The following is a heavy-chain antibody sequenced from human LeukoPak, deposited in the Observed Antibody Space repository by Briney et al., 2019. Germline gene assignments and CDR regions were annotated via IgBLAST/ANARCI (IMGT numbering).Heavy chain of an antibody. Sequence: GGPLRLSCAASGFTFSSYAMSWVRQAPGKGLEGVSAISGSGSSTSYADSVKGRFTISRDNTKNTLYLQMNSLRAEDTAVYYCAKAPGSSGWYGDFDYWGQGTLVTVSS. V-gene: IGHV3-23*01. CDR2: ISGSGSST. J-gene: IGHJ4*02. CDR3: AKAPGSSGWYGDFDY. CDR1: GFTFSSYA. D-gene: IGHD6-19*01.